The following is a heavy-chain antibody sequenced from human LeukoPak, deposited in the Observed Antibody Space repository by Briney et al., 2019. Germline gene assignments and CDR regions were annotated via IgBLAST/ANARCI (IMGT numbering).Heavy chain of an antibody. CDR1: GGSFSGYY. CDR3: ARGGPYYDFWSGYQARYMDV. V-gene: IGHV4-34*01. D-gene: IGHD3-3*01. J-gene: IGHJ6*03. CDR2: INHSGST. Sequence: SETLSLTCAVYGGSFSGYYWSWIRQPPGKGLEWIGEINHSGSTNYNPSLKSRVTISVDTSKNQFSLKLSSVTAADTAVYYCARGGPYYDFWSGYQARYMDVWGKGTTVTVSS.